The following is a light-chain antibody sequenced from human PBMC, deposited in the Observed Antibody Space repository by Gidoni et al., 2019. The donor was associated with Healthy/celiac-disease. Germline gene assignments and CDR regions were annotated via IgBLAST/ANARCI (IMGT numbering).Light chain of an antibody. Sequence: GTLSLSPGERATLSCRASQSVSSSYLAWYQQKHGKAPRLRIYGASSRATGIPDRFSGSGSGTVFTLTISRLEPEEFAVYYFQQYGSSRTFGQGTKVEIK. V-gene: IGKV3-20*01. CDR3: QQYGSSRT. CDR1: QSVSSSY. J-gene: IGKJ1*01. CDR2: GAS.